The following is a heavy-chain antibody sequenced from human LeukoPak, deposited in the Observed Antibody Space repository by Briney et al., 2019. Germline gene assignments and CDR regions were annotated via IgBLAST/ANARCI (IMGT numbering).Heavy chain of an antibody. J-gene: IGHJ4*02. CDR1: GFTVSSTF. Sequence: PPGGSLRLSCAASGFTVSSTFMSWVRQAPGKGLEWVSVIYSGGSTHYADSVKGRFTISRDNSKNTLYLQMNSLRAEDTAVYYCAKDPYSSSWPYYFDYWGQGTLVTVSS. CDR2: IYSGGST. CDR3: AKDPYSSSWPYYFDY. D-gene: IGHD6-13*01. V-gene: IGHV3-53*01.